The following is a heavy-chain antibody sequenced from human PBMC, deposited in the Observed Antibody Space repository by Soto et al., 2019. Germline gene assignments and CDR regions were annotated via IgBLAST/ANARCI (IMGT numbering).Heavy chain of an antibody. V-gene: IGHV3-23*01. CDR1: GLTFSSYA. CDR2: ISGSGGST. D-gene: IGHD6-13*01. CDR3: AKNAGIAAAGPSGY. J-gene: IGHJ4*02. Sequence: GPLRLSCATSGLTFSSYAMSWVRQAPGKGLEWVSAISGSGGSTYYADSVKGRFTISRDNSKNTLYLLMNSLRAEDTAVYYCAKNAGIAAAGPSGYWGQGTLVTVSS.